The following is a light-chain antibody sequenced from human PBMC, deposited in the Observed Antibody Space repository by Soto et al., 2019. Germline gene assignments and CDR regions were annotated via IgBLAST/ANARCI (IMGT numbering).Light chain of an antibody. Sequence: QSALTQPASVSGSLGQSVTISCTGISRDVGAYNFVSWYQQHPGRAPKLIIYDITDRPSGVSSRFSGSRSGSTASLTISGLQAEDEADYYCSSYTTINNLWVFGGGTKVTVL. J-gene: IGLJ3*02. V-gene: IGLV2-14*03. CDR1: SRDVGAYNF. CDR3: SSYTTINNLWV. CDR2: DIT.